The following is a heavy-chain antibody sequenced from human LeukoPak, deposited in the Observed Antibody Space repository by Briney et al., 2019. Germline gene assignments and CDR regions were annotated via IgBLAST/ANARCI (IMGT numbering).Heavy chain of an antibody. CDR1: GFTFSS. V-gene: IGHV3-23*01. CDR3: AKLEVVAAEDY. J-gene: IGHJ4*02. CDR2: ISGSGGST. Sequence: PGGSLRLSCAASGFTFSSMNWVRLAPGKGLEWVSAISGSGGSTFYADSVKGRFTISRDNSKNTLYLQMNSLRAEDTAVYYCAKLEVVAAEDYWGQGTLVTVPS. D-gene: IGHD2-2*01.